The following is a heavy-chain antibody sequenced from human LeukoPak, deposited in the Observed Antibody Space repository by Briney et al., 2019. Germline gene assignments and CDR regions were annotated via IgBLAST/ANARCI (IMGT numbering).Heavy chain of an antibody. V-gene: IGHV3-74*01. CDR1: GFTFSSYW. CDR2: INTDGSST. CDR3: ARDKRGSGSYSTTGFDY. D-gene: IGHD1-26*01. J-gene: IGHJ4*02. Sequence: GGSLRLSCAASGFTFSSYWMHWVRQAPGKGLVWVSRINTDGSSTSYADSVKGRFTISSDNAKNTLYLQMNSLRAEDTAVYYCARDKRGSGSYSTTGFDYWGQGTLVTVSS.